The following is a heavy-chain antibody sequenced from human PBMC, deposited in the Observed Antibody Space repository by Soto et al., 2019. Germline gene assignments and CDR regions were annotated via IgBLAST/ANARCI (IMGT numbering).Heavy chain of an antibody. Sequence: ASVKFSCKASGYTFTSYDINWVRQAPGQGLEWMAIINPSGGTTYYVQKFEGRVTLTTDTSTSTVYMELSSLRSDDTAVYYCARVRGGGSEYFFDYWGQGTLVTVSS. D-gene: IGHD2-15*01. CDR2: INPSGGTT. CDR1: GYTFTSYD. V-gene: IGHV1-46*01. CDR3: ARVRGGGSEYFFDY. J-gene: IGHJ4*02.